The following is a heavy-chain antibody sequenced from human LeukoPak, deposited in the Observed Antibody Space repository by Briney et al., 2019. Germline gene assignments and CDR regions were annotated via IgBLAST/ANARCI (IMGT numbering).Heavy chain of an antibody. V-gene: IGHV3-74*01. Sequence: GGSLRLSCAASGFTFTTYWMHWVRQAPGKGLVWVSHINSDGSITSYADSVKGRFTISRDNAKNSLYLQMNSLRGEDTAVYYCARGVEMATIPNWFDPWGQGTLATVSS. J-gene: IGHJ5*02. D-gene: IGHD5-24*01. CDR3: ARGVEMATIPNWFDP. CDR1: GFTFTTYW. CDR2: INSDGSIT.